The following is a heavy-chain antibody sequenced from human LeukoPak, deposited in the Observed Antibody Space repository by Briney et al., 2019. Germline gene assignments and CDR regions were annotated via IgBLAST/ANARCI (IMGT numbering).Heavy chain of an antibody. CDR2: ISAYNGNT. D-gene: IGHD6-13*01. J-gene: IGHJ4*02. CDR1: GYTFTSYG. Sequence: ASVKVSCKASGYTFTSYGISWVRQAPGQGLEWMGWISAYNGNTNYAQKFQGRVTITADESTSTAYMELSSLRSEDTAVYYCARGQAAAAPPIWGQGTLVTVSS. V-gene: IGHV1-18*01. CDR3: ARGQAAAAPPI.